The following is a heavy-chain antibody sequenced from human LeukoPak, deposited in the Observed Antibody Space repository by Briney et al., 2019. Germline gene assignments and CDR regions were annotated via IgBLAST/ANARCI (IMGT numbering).Heavy chain of an antibody. Sequence: GGSLRLSCAASGFTVSSNYMSWVRQAPGKGLEWVSVIYSGGSTYYADSVKGRFTISRDNSKNTLYLQMNSLRAEDTAVYYCAREIYDILTGFLGGMDVWGQGTTVTVSS. V-gene: IGHV3-53*01. CDR3: AREIYDILTGFLGGMDV. J-gene: IGHJ6*02. D-gene: IGHD3-9*01. CDR2: IYSGGST. CDR1: GFTVSSNY.